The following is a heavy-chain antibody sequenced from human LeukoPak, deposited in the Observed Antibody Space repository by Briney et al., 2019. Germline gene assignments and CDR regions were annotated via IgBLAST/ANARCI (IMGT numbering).Heavy chain of an antibody. CDR1: GYTFTGYY. D-gene: IGHD6-6*01. CDR2: INPNSGGT. CDR3: ARLRIADRPFDY. V-gene: IGHV1-2*02. J-gene: IGHJ4*02. Sequence: ASVKVSCKASGYTFTGYYMHWVRQAPGQGLEWMGWINPNSGGTNYAQKFQGRVTMTRDTSISTAYMELSRLRSDDTAVYYCARLRIADRPFDYWGQGTLVTVSS.